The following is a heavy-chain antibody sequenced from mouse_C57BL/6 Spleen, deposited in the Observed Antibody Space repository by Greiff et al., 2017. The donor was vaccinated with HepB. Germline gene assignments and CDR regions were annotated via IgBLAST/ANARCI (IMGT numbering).Heavy chain of an antibody. Sequence: QVQLQQSGAELVKPGASVKISCKASGYAFSSYWMNWVKQRPGKGLEWIGQIYPGDGDTNYNGKFKGKATLTADKSSSTAYMQLSSLTSEDSAVYCCARAYYSNPWFAYWGQGTLVTVSA. CDR1: GYAFSSYW. J-gene: IGHJ3*01. CDR3: ARAYYSNPWFAY. V-gene: IGHV1-80*01. CDR2: IYPGDGDT. D-gene: IGHD2-5*01.